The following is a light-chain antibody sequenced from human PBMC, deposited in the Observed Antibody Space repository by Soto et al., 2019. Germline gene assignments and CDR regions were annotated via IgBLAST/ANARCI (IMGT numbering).Light chain of an antibody. CDR3: HHRGR. Sequence: EVVLTQSPATVSLSPGERATLSCRAGQRVSNHLAWYQQRPGQAPRLLIYDASNRATSIPARFSGSGSGTDFTLTITSLESEDFAVYYYHHRGRFGQGTKVDIK. CDR2: DAS. CDR1: QRVSNH. J-gene: IGKJ1*01. V-gene: IGKV3-11*01.